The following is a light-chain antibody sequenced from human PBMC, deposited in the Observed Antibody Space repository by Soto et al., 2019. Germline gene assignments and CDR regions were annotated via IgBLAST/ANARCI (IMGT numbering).Light chain of an antibody. CDR3: QRYDDWPLT. Sequence: EILMTQSPATLSVSPGDRATLSCRSRQSVSTNLAWYQQKPGQPPSLLIYDASTRATGIPARFSGSGSGTDFTLTITSLQSEDFALYYCQRYDDWPLTFGGGTKVEIK. CDR1: QSVSTN. V-gene: IGKV3D-15*01. CDR2: DAS. J-gene: IGKJ4*01.